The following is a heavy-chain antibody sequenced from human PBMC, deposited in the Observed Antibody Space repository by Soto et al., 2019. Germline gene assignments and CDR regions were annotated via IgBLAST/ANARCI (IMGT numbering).Heavy chain of an antibody. CDR2: ISSDGSNR. CDR3: ARDDDNGSDRDLAY. Sequence: QVQLVESEGGVVQPGGSLRLSCAVSGFTFSNHIMHWVRQAPGKGLEWVALISSDGSNRYYADSVKGRFTTPRDNAKNTMYLQINSLRVEDTAVYYCARDDDNGSDRDLAYWGQGALVTVPS. D-gene: IGHD1-26*01. CDR1: GFTFSNHI. J-gene: IGHJ4*02. V-gene: IGHV3-30-3*01.